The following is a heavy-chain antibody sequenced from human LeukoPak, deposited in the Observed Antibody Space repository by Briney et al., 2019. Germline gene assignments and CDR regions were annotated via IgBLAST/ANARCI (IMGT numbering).Heavy chain of an antibody. V-gene: IGHV3-23*01. CDR1: GFTFSNSG. CDR2: ISGRDAKT. CDR3: AKGGAERG. Sequence: GGSLRLSCAASGFTFSNSGMSWVRQAPGKGLEWVSHISGRDAKTYYADSVKGRFTISRDNSKNTVYLQMNGLRAEDAAVYYCAKGGAERGWGQGTLVTVSS. D-gene: IGHD1-26*01. J-gene: IGHJ1*01.